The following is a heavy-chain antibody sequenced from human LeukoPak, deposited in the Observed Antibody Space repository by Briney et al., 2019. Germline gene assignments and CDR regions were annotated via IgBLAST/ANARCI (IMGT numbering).Heavy chain of an antibody. CDR1: GFTFSSYS. CDR3: AKDNYYDSSGYHYAFDI. V-gene: IGHV3-21*01. CDR2: ISSSSSYI. J-gene: IGHJ3*02. D-gene: IGHD3-22*01. Sequence: GGSLRLSCAASGFTFSSYSMNWVRQAPGKGLEWVSSISSSSSYIYYADSVKGRFTISRDNAKNSLYLQMNSLRAEDTAVYYCAKDNYYDSSGYHYAFDIWGQGTMVTVSS.